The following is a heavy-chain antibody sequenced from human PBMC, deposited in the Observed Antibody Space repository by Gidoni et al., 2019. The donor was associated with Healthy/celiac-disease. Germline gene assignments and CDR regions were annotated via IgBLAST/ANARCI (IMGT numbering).Heavy chain of an antibody. V-gene: IGHV3-30-3*01. Sequence: GFTFSSYAMHWVRQAPGKGLEWVAVISYDGSNKYYADSVKGRFTTSRDNSKNTLYLQMNSLRAEDTAVYYCARGYMTYYYYGMDVWGQGTTVTVSS. CDR2: ISYDGSNK. J-gene: IGHJ6*02. D-gene: IGHD1-20*01. CDR3: ARGYMTYYYYGMDV. CDR1: GFTFSSYA.